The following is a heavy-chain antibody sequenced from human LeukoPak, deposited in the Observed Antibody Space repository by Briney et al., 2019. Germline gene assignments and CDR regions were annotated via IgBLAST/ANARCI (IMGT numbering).Heavy chain of an antibody. J-gene: IGHJ3*02. CDR1: GFSFSSYS. CDR2: ISSSSNYI. CDR3: ARVSILIVPYYAFDI. Sequence: PGGSLRLSCAASGFSFSSYSMKWVRQAPGKGLEWVSSISSSSNYIYYADSVKGRFTISRDNAKNSLYLQMNSLRAEDTAVYCCARVSILIVPYYAFDIWGQGTMVTVSS. V-gene: IGHV3-21*01. D-gene: IGHD2/OR15-2a*01.